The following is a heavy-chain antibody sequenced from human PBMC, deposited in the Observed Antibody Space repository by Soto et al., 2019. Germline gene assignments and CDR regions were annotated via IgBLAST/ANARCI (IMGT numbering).Heavy chain of an antibody. CDR3: ARGGGAALFSYDY. J-gene: IGHJ4*02. V-gene: IGHV4-34*01. Sequence: QVQLQQWGAGLLKPSETLSLTCAVYGGSFSGYYWSWIRQPPGKGLEWIGEINHSGSTNYNPSLRSRVPITVDTSKNQFSRKRSSVPAADTAVYSCARGGGAALFSYDYWGQGTLVTVSS. CDR2: INHSGST. D-gene: IGHD6-6*01. CDR1: GGSFSGYY.